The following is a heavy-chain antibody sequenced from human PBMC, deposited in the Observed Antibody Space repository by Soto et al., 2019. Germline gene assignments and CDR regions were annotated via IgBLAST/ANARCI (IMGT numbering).Heavy chain of an antibody. CDR1: GFTFSSYA. CDR3: AKDLHYYDSSGYGPPHAFDI. D-gene: IGHD3-22*01. Sequence: GGSLRLSCAASGFTFSSYAMSWVRQAPGKGLEWVSAISGSGGSTYYADSVKGRFTISRDNSKNTRYLQMNSLRAEDTAVYYCAKDLHYYDSSGYGPPHAFDIWGQGTMVTVSS. V-gene: IGHV3-23*01. J-gene: IGHJ3*02. CDR2: ISGSGGST.